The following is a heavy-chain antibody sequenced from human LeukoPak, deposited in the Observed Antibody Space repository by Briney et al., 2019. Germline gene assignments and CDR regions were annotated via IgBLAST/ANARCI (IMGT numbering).Heavy chain of an antibody. J-gene: IGHJ4*02. CDR1: GGSFSGYY. Sequence: SETLSLTCAVYGGSFSGYYWSWIRQPPGKGLEWIGEINHSGSTNYNPSLKSRVTISVDTSKNQFSLKLSSVTAADTAVYYRAREDGGRGEPDYWGQGTLVTVSS. D-gene: IGHD3-16*01. V-gene: IGHV4-34*01. CDR2: INHSGST. CDR3: AREDGGRGEPDY.